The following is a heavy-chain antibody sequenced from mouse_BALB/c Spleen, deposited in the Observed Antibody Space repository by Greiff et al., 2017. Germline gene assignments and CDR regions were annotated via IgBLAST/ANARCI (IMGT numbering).Heavy chain of an antibody. D-gene: IGHD1-1*01. CDR3: TRGYYGYFDY. Sequence: QVHVKQSGAELVKPGASVKLSCKASGYTFTSYYMYWVKQRPGQGLEWIGEINPSNGGTNFNEKFKSKATLTVDKSSSTAYMQLSSLTSEDSAVYYCTRGYYGYFDYWPRHHSHSLL. V-gene: IGHV1S81*02. CDR1: GYTFTSYY. J-gene: IGHJ2*01. CDR2: INPSNGGT.